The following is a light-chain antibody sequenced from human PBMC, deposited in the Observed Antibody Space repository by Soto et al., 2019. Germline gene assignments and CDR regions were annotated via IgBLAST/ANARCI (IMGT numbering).Light chain of an antibody. CDR2: GAS. CDR3: QQSDSMPWT. Sequence: EIVMTQSPATLSVSPGERATLSCRASQSVSSNLAWYQQKPGQAPRLLIYGASTRATGIPARFSGSGSGTEFTLTISSLQSEDSATYYCQQSDSMPWTFGQGTKVDIK. J-gene: IGKJ1*01. CDR1: QSVSSN. V-gene: IGKV3-15*01.